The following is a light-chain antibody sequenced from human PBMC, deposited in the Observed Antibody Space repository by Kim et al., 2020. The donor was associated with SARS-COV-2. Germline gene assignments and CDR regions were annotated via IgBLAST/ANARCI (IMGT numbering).Light chain of an antibody. CDR1: QSVSSY. V-gene: IGKV3-11*01. Sequence: EIVLTQSPATLSLSPGERATLPCRPSQSVSSYLAGYQQKLGQAPRLLIYDASNRATGIPARFSGSGSGTDFTLTISSLEPEDFAVYYCQQRSNWPLTFGPGTKVDIK. J-gene: IGKJ3*01. CDR3: QQRSNWPLT. CDR2: DAS.